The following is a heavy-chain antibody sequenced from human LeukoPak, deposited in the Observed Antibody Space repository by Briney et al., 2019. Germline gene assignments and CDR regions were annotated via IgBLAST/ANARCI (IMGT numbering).Heavy chain of an antibody. J-gene: IGHJ6*03. CDR3: AREGYSGYVPQYYYYYYMDV. CDR1: GYTFTGYY. CDR2: INPSGGST. Sequence: ASVKVSCKASGYTFTGYYMHWVRRAPGQGLEWMGVINPSGGSTTYAQKFQGRVTMTRDMSTSTAYMELSSLRSEDTAVYYCAREGYSGYVPQYYYYYYMDVWGKGTTVTVSS. D-gene: IGHD5-12*01. V-gene: IGHV1-46*01.